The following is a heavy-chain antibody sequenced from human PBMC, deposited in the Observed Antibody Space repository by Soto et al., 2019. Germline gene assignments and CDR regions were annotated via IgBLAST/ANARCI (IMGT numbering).Heavy chain of an antibody. CDR3: ARDPPDFHSAFDS. CDR1: GDSVSNNRVA. D-gene: IGHD4-4*01. J-gene: IGHJ4*02. V-gene: IGHV6-1*01. CDR2: TYYRSQWNN. Sequence: QVQLQQSGPGLVEPSQTLSLTCAISGDSVSNNRVAWNWIRQSPSRGLEWLGRTYYRSQWNNNYAASVKSRMTINSAAAKNQFSLQLNSVTPEDTAIYYCARDPPDFHSAFDSWGQGTLVTVSS.